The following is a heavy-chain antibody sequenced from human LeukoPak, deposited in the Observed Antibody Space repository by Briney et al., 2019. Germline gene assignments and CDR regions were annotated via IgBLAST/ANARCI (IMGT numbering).Heavy chain of an antibody. Sequence: SETLSLTCTVSGGSISSGGYYWSWIRQHPGKGLEWIGYIYYSGSTYYNPSLKSRVTISVDTSKNQFSLKLSSVTAADTAVYYCARYSSSWYYFDYWGQGTLVTVSS. CDR1: GGSISSGGYY. J-gene: IGHJ4*02. V-gene: IGHV4-31*03. CDR3: ARYSSSWYYFDY. D-gene: IGHD6-13*01. CDR2: IYYSGST.